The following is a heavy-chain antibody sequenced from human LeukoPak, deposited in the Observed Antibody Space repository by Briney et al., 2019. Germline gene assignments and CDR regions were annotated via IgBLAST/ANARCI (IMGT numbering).Heavy chain of an antibody. D-gene: IGHD5-12*01. V-gene: IGHV1-2*02. J-gene: IGHJ5*02. CDR3: ATPGYSGYDLYGNWFDP. Sequence: GASVKVSCKASGYTFTGYYMHWVRQAPGQGLEWMGWINPNSGGTNYAQKFQGRVTITRNTSISTAYMELSSLRSEDTAVYYCATPGYSGYDLYGNWFDPWGQGTLVTVSS. CDR1: GYTFTGYY. CDR2: INPNSGGT.